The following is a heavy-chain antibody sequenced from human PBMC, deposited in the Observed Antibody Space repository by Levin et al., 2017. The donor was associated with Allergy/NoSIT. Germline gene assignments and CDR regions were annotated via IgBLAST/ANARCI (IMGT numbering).Heavy chain of an antibody. V-gene: IGHV4-39*01. J-gene: IGHJ4*02. Sequence: SQTLSLTCTVSGGSISSSSYYWGWIRQPPGKGLEWIGSIYYSGSTYYNPSLKSRVTISVDTSKNQFSLKLSSVTAADTAVYYCARHPLYSYWRYWGQGTLVTVSS. D-gene: IGHD5-18*01. CDR1: GGSISSSSYY. CDR3: ARHPLYSYWRY. CDR2: IYYSGST.